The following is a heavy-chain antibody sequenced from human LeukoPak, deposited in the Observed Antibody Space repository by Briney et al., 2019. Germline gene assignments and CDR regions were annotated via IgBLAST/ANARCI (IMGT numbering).Heavy chain of an antibody. D-gene: IGHD4-17*01. J-gene: IGHJ4*01. Sequence: SETLSLTCTVSGGSISSSSYYWGWIPQPPGKGLEWIVKIYYTRSTYYNPSLKSRVAISVDTSKNQFSLKLDSVTAAETAVYYCARLQATVTIHADFDYWGQGTLVTVSS. CDR3: ARLQATVTIHADFDY. CDR1: GGSISSSSYY. V-gene: IGHV4-39*07. CDR2: IYYTRST.